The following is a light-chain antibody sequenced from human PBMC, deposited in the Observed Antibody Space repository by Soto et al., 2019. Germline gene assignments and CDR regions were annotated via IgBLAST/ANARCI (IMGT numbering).Light chain of an antibody. CDR1: QSLLHSNGYNY. CDR3: MQALQTPRYT. Sequence: DIVMTQSPLSLPVTPGEPASISCRSSQSLLHSNGYNYLDWYLQKPGQSPQLLIYLGSNRASGVPDRFRGSGSGTDFTLKISRVEAEDVGVYYCMQALQTPRYTFGQGTKLEMK. J-gene: IGKJ2*01. V-gene: IGKV2-28*01. CDR2: LGS.